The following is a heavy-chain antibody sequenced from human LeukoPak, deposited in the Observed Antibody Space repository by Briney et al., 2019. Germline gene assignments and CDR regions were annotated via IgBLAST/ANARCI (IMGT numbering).Heavy chain of an antibody. Sequence: PGESLKISCKGSGYSFTSYWIGWVRQMPGKGLEWMGIIYPGDSETRYSPSFQGQVTISADKSISTAYLQWSSLKASDTAMYYCAGAIVGAATAFDIWGQGTMVTVSS. CDR3: AGAIVGAATAFDI. J-gene: IGHJ3*02. V-gene: IGHV5-51*01. CDR1: GYSFTSYW. D-gene: IGHD1-26*01. CDR2: IYPGDSET.